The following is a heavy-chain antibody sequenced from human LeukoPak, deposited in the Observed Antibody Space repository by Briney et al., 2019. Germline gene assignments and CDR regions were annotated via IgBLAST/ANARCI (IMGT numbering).Heavy chain of an antibody. V-gene: IGHV3-7*01. D-gene: IGHD1-26*01. CDR2: IKQDGSEK. J-gene: IGHJ4*02. Sequence: GGSLRLSCAASGFTFSSYWMSWVRQAPGKGLEWVANIKQDGSEKYYVDSVKGRFTISRDNAKNSLYLLMNSLRAEDTAVYYCARDKIVGATYFDYWGQGTLVTVSS. CDR3: ARDKIVGATYFDY. CDR1: GFTFSSYW.